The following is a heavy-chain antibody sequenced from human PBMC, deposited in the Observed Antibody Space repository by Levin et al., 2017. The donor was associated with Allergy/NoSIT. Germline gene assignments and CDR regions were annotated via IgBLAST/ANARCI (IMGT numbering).Heavy chain of an antibody. D-gene: IGHD3-10*01. CDR1: GGSISSGDYY. CDR2: IYYSGST. Sequence: PSQTLSLTCTVSGGSISSGDYYWSWIRQPPGKGLEWIGYIYYSGSTYYNPSLKSRVTISVDTSKNQFSLKLSSVTAADTAVYYCASGLREVRGVMGLGYYYDGMDVWGQGTTVTVSS. CDR3: ASGLREVRGVMGLGYYYDGMDV. J-gene: IGHJ6*02. V-gene: IGHV4-30-4*01.